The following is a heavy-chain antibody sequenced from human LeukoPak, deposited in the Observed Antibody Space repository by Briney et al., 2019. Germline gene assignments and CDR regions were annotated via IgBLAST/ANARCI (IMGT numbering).Heavy chain of an antibody. D-gene: IGHD4-23*01. CDR3: ASDRSRTTVENSNWFDP. V-gene: IGHV3-7*04. CDR1: GFTFSNYW. CDR2: IKQDGSQK. J-gene: IGHJ5*02. Sequence: PGGSLRPSCAGSGFTFSNYWMNWVRQAPGKGLEWVANIKQDGSQKYYVDSVKGRFTISRDNAENALYLQMNSLRAEDTAVYYCASDRSRTTVENSNWFDPWGQGTLVTVSS.